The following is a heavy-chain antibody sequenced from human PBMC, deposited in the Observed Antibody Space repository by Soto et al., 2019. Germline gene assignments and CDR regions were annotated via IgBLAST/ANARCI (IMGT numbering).Heavy chain of an antibody. CDR3: ASGSGSNPPAYYSSARDV. Sequence: QVHLQESGPGLVEPSGTLSLTCVVSGASITGSHWWTWVRQAPGKGLEWIGELYYSVTTNYNPSPYSGLTMSLGRPKNQFSLQLTSVPAADTAVYYCASGSGSNPPAYYSSARDVWGRGATVIVSS. CDR1: GASITGSHW. V-gene: IGHV4-4*02. J-gene: IGHJ6*02. D-gene: IGHD1-26*01. CDR2: LYYSVTT.